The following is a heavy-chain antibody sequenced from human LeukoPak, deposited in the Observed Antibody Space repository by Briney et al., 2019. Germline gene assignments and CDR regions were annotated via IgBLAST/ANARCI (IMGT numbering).Heavy chain of an antibody. Sequence: ASVKVSCKASGYTFTDYFIHWVRQAPGQGPEWMGRMNGNSGVTMYAQTLQDRVTMTRDTSINTAYMELSKLTSDDTAVYYCARDLSSTANWEFDYRGQGTLVTVSS. CDR1: GYTFTDYF. J-gene: IGHJ4*02. CDR2: MNGNSGVT. D-gene: IGHD7-27*01. V-gene: IGHV1-2*06. CDR3: ARDLSSTANWEFDY.